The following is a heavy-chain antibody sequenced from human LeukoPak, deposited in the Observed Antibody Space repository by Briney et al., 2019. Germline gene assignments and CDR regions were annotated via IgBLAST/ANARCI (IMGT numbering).Heavy chain of an antibody. CDR1: GFTFSTYG. J-gene: IGHJ4*02. CDR2: IWYDGNNK. D-gene: IGHD1-14*01. Sequence: PGGSLRLSCAASGFTFSTYGMNWVRQAPGQELEWVAIIWYDGNNKYYADSVRGRFTISRDNSKNTLYLQMHSLRVEDTAMYYCAGGEPYVYWGQGTLVTVSS. V-gene: IGHV3-33*01. CDR3: AGGEPYVY.